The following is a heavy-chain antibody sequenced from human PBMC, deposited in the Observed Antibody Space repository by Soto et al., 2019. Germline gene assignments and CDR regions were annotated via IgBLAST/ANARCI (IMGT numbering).Heavy chain of an antibody. CDR1: AFTFSSYA. CDR3: ARQLLSVAGTDHYHGVDV. D-gene: IGHD6-19*01. V-gene: IGHV3-33*05. CDR2: ISYYGNHK. Sequence: GGSLRLSCAASAFTFSSYAMHWVRPAPGKGLEWVAIISYYGNHKNYGDSVKGRFTISRDNSKDTLYLEMNGLRAEDTAVYYCARQLLSVAGTDHYHGVDVWGQGTTVTVSS. J-gene: IGHJ6*02.